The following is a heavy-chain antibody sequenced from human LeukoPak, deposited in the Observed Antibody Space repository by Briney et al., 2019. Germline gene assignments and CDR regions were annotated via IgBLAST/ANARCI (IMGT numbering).Heavy chain of an antibody. CDR1: GYTFTSYD. V-gene: IGHV1-8*01. J-gene: IGHJ3*02. CDR2: MSPDSGYT. Sequence: GASVKVSCKASGYTFTSYDITWVRQATGQGLEWMGWMSPDSGYTGYAQTFQGRVSLTRNTSVSTAFMELSSLRSEDTAVYYCARDGGFRDSQAFDIWGQGTMVTVSS. CDR3: ARDGGFRDSQAFDI. D-gene: IGHD2-21*02.